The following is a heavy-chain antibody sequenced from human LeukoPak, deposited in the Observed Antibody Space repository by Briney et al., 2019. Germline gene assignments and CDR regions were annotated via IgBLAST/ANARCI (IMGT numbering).Heavy chain of an antibody. V-gene: IGHV4-4*07. Sequence: PSETLSLMRSVSGGSIKSYWWSWIRQPAGKGLEFIGRIYTTGRTNYNPSLKSRVSMSVDTSKNEFSLELRSVTAADTAVYFCARAGYTISSYRFDYWGQGALVTVSS. J-gene: IGHJ4*02. CDR2: IYTTGRT. D-gene: IGHD3-16*02. CDR1: GGSIKSYW. CDR3: ARAGYTISSYRFDY.